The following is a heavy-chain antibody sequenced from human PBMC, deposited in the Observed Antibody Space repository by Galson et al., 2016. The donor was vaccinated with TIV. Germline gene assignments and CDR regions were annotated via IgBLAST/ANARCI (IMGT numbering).Heavy chain of an antibody. V-gene: IGHV4-34*01. J-gene: IGHJ4*02. Sequence: TLSLTCAVYGGAFSGDSWSWIRQPPGKGLEWIGEISRSGRTNHKPSLKRRVTISLDRPKNQFSLRLTSVTAADTAVYYCARGRKTRGRFFDWFVELDHWGQGALVTDSS. CDR3: ARGRKTRGRFFDWFVELDH. CDR2: ISRSGRT. D-gene: IGHD3-9*01. CDR1: GGAFSGDS.